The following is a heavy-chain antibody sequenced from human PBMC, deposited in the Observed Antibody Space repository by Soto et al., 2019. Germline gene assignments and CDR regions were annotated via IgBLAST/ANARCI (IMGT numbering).Heavy chain of an antibody. J-gene: IGHJ4*02. Sequence: QITLKESGPTLVKPTQTLTLTCTFSGFSLSTSGVGVGWIRQPPGKALEWLAVIYWDDTKHYSPSLKSRLTXXKXXPKHQVVLTMTNMDPVDTATYYCAHKGYGDSPIDYWGQGTLVTVSS. CDR2: IYWDDTK. CDR1: GFSLSTSGVG. CDR3: AHKGYGDSPIDY. V-gene: IGHV2-5*02. D-gene: IGHD4-17*01.